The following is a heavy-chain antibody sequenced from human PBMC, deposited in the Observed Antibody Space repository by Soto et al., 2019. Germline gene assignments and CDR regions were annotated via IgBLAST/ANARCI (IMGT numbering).Heavy chain of an antibody. D-gene: IGHD1-26*01. J-gene: IGHJ4*02. CDR2: FDPEDGET. CDR1: GYTLTELS. V-gene: IGHV1-24*01. Sequence: ASVKVSCKVSGYTLTELSMHWVRQAPGKGLEWMGGFDPEDGETIYAQKFQGRVTMTEDTSTDTAYMELSSLRSEDTAVYYCATGGEDWSGSYWKYYFDYWGQGTLVTVSS. CDR3: ATGGEDWSGSYWKYYFDY.